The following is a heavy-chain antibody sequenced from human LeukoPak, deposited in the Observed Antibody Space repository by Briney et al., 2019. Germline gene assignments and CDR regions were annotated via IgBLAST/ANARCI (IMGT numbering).Heavy chain of an antibody. V-gene: IGHV1-46*01. Sequence: ASVKLSCKTSGYSFPTYYINWVRQAPGQGLEWMGMISPPGGSTTYADKFQGRISMTRDMSTSTGYMEVSSLRSEDTAVYYCAIVPRPGEHNYGYGAYWGQGTPVAVSS. CDR3: AIVPRPGEHNYGYGAY. CDR1: GYSFPTYY. J-gene: IGHJ4*02. CDR2: ISPPGGST. D-gene: IGHD3-16*01.